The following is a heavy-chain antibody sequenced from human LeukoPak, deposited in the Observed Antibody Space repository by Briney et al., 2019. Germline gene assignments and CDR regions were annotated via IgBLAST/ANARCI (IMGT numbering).Heavy chain of an antibody. CDR1: GFTFSSYG. CDR2: ISYDGSNK. V-gene: IGHV3-30*18. J-gene: IGHJ5*02. Sequence: PGGSLRLSCAASGFTFSSYGMHWVHQAPGKGLEWVAVISYDGSNKYYADSVKGRFTISRDNSKNTLYLQMNSLRAEDTAVYYCAKASGYYMNWFDPWGQGTPVTVSS. D-gene: IGHD3-22*01. CDR3: AKASGYYMNWFDP.